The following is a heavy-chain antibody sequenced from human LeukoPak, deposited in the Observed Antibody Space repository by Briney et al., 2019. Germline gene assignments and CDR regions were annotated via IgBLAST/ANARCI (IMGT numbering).Heavy chain of an antibody. CDR1: GFNLNSYM. J-gene: IGHJ5*02. CDR2: ISSTGSYI. Sequence: PGGSLRLSCAASGFNLNSYMLNWVRQAPGKELEWVSSISSTGSYIYYADSVKGRFTISRDNPGNVVYLQMDSLRAEDTAVYYCTRVAQSGPTGWFDPWGQGTLVTVSS. V-gene: IGHV3-21*01. D-gene: IGHD1-1*01. CDR3: TRVAQSGPTGWFDP.